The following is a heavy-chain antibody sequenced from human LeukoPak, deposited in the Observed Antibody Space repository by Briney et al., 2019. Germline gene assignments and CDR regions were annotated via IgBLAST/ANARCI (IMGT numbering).Heavy chain of an antibody. J-gene: IGHJ4*02. CDR2: ISYDGSYT. CDR3: ARSTFGGIIVIGDY. CDR1: GFTFSTYG. V-gene: IGHV3-30*03. Sequence: GGSLRLSCAASGFTFSTYGMHWVRRAPGKGLEWVAVISYDGSYTYYADSVKGRFTISRDNSKNTLFLQMNGLSADDTAVYYCARSTFGGIIVIGDYWGQGTLVTVSS. D-gene: IGHD3-16*02.